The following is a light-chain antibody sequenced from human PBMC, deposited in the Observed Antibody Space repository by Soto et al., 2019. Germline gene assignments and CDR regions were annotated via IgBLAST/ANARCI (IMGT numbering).Light chain of an antibody. Sequence: DIVMTQSPGTLSLSPGDRATLSCRASQSVAGAYVAWYQQRPGQAPRLLISEASSRATGIPDRFSGSGSGTDFTLTIDRLEPEDFAMYYCQQHGSSPITFGQGTRLRL. CDR3: QQHGSSPIT. CDR2: EAS. CDR1: QSVAGAY. J-gene: IGKJ5*01. V-gene: IGKV3-20*01.